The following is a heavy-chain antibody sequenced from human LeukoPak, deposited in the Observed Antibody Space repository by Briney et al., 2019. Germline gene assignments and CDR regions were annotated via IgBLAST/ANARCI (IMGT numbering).Heavy chain of an antibody. Sequence: ASVKVSCKASGGTFSSYAISWVRQAPGQGLEWMGRIIPIFGIANYAQKFQGRVTITADKSTSTAYMELSSLRSVDTAVYYCAREGYSYGNAWGQGTLVTVSS. V-gene: IGHV1-69*04. CDR3: AREGYSYGNA. CDR1: GGTFSSYA. CDR2: IIPIFGIA. D-gene: IGHD5-18*01. J-gene: IGHJ5*02.